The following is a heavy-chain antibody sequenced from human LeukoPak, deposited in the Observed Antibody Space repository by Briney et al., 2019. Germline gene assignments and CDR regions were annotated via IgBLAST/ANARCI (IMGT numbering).Heavy chain of an antibody. CDR2: IYPGESIYASENT. Sequence: SETLSLTCSVSGVSISAYYWSWIRQPAGKGLEWIGRIYPGESIYASENTNYNPSLRSRVSMSGDTSKNQVSLRLRSVTAADTAVYYCARDPTTVTTIFDSWGQGTLVTVSS. D-gene: IGHD4-17*01. V-gene: IGHV4-4*07. CDR1: GVSISAYY. J-gene: IGHJ4*02. CDR3: ARDPTTVTTIFDS.